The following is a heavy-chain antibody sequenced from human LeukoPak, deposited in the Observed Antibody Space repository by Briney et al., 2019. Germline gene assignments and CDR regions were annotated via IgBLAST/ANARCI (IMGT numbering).Heavy chain of an antibody. CDR3: ARGVERRGAESGY. Sequence: ASVKVSCKASGYTFTGYYMHWVRQAPGQGLEWMGWINPNSGGTNYAQKFQGRVTMTRDTSISTAYMELSRLRSDDTAVYYCARGVERRGAESGYWGQGTLVTVSS. V-gene: IGHV1-2*02. CDR2: INPNSGGT. D-gene: IGHD1-1*01. J-gene: IGHJ4*02. CDR1: GYTFTGYY.